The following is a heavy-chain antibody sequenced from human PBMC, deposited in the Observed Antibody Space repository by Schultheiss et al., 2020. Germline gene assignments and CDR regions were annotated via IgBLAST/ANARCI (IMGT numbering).Heavy chain of an antibody. J-gene: IGHJ4*02. CDR3: ARDGPRNCNGDRCYYYFDS. CDR2: IYYSGST. CDR1: GGSISSYY. D-gene: IGHD2-15*01. V-gene: IGHV4-59*12. Sequence: SETLSLTCTVSGGSISSYYWSWIRQHPGMGLEWLGYIYYSGSTYYNPSLKSRVTISVDTSKNQFSLKVNSVTAADTAVYYCARDGPRNCNGDRCYYYFDSWGQGTLVTVSS.